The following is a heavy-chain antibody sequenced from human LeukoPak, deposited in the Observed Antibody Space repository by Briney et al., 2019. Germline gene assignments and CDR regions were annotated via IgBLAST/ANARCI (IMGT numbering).Heavy chain of an antibody. CDR2: IRGSGDNT. V-gene: IGHV3-23*01. CDR1: GFTFCIYD. CDR3: AKTRSWSSSAWFFDY. Sequence: GGSLRLSCAASGFTFCIYDMVWVRHAPGKALVWFSGIRGSGDNTYYADSVKGRFTISRDTSKNTLYRQMNSLRAEDAAVYYCAKTRSWSSSAWFFDYWGQGTLVTVSS. J-gene: IGHJ4*02. D-gene: IGHD6-19*01.